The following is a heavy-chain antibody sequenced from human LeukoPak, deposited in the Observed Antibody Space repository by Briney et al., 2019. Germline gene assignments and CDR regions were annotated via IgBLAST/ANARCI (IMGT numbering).Heavy chain of an antibody. J-gene: IGHJ6*02. V-gene: IGHV4-38-2*02. Sequence: SETLSLTFTVSGYSISSGYYWGWIRQPPGKGLEWIGSIYHSGSTYYNPSLKSRVTISVDTSKNQFSLKLSSVTAADTAVYYCARDHCSSTSCHKTYYYYGMDVWGQGTLVTVSS. D-gene: IGHD2-2*01. CDR1: GYSISSGYY. CDR3: ARDHCSSTSCHKTYYYYGMDV. CDR2: IYHSGST.